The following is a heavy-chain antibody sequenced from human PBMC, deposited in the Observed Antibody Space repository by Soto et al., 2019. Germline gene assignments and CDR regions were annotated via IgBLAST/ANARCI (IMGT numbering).Heavy chain of an antibody. Sequence: EVQLVESGGGLVQPGGSLRLSCVASGFTFSSYWMSWVRQAPGKGLEWVANIKQDGSDKYYVDSVKGRFTISRDNAKNSLYLQMNSLRAEDTAVYYCARSGSGSYSTYYDYWGQGTLVTVSS. CDR1: GFTFSSYW. V-gene: IGHV3-7*05. CDR2: IKQDGSDK. J-gene: IGHJ4*02. D-gene: IGHD1-26*01. CDR3: ARSGSGSYSTYYDY.